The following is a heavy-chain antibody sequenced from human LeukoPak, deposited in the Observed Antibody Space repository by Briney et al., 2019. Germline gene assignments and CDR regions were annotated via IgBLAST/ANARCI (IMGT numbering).Heavy chain of an antibody. D-gene: IGHD3-10*01. J-gene: IGHJ3*02. V-gene: IGHV4-34*01. CDR1: GGSFSGYY. CDR2: INHSGST. CDR3: ASPKFGGYAFDI. Sequence: PSETLSLTCAVYGGSFSGYYWSWIRQPPGKGPEWVGEINHSGSTNYNPSLKSRVTISVDTSKNQFSLKLSSVTAADTAVYYCASPKFGGYAFDIWGQGTMVTVSS.